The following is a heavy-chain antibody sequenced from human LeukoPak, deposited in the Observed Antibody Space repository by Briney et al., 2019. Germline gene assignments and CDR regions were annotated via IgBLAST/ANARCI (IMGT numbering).Heavy chain of an antibody. Sequence: GGSLRLSCAASGFTFSDYYMSWIRQAPGKGLEWVSYISSSGSTVYYADSVKGRFTISRDNAKNSLYLQMNSLRAEDTAVYYCASARFGSAFDIWGQGTMVTVSS. V-gene: IGHV3-11*04. CDR3: ASARFGSAFDI. CDR2: ISSSGSTV. J-gene: IGHJ3*02. CDR1: GFTFSDYY. D-gene: IGHD3-10*01.